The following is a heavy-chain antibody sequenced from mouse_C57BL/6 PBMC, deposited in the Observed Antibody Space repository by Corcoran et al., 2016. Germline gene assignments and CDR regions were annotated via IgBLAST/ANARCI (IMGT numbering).Heavy chain of an antibody. J-gene: IGHJ2*01. Sequence: EVQLHKSGPELVQPGASVKISCKASGYTFTDYYMNLVQQSHGKSLQWMGDINPNNGGTSYKQKFKGTAIFTVDKSSSTAYMELRSLTSEDSAVEYCARSITTVVATKDYWGQGTTLTVSS. CDR3: ARSITTVVATKDY. V-gene: IGHV1-26*01. CDR2: INPNNGGT. D-gene: IGHD1-1*01. CDR1: GYTFTDYY.